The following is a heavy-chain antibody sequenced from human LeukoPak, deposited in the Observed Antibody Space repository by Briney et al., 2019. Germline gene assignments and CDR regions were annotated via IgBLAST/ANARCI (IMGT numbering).Heavy chain of an antibody. CDR1: GYSISSGYY. CDR3: ANSPTGLTGTTGAN. Sequence: PSETLSLTCTVSGYSISSGYYWGWIRPPPGKGLEWIGSIYHSGSTYYNPSLKSRVTISVDTSKNQFSLKLSSVTAADTAVYYCANSPTGLTGTTGANWGQGTLVTVSP. CDR2: IYHSGST. V-gene: IGHV4-38-2*02. D-gene: IGHD1-7*01. J-gene: IGHJ4*02.